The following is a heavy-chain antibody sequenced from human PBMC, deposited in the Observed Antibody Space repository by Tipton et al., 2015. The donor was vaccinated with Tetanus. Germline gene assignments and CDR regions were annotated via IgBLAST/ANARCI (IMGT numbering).Heavy chain of an antibody. Sequence: SLRLSCAASGFTVSSYPMHWVRQAPGKGLDWVAVIRDYGTNKYYADSVKGRFTISSDNSENTVYLQMNSLRVEDTAMYYCAKGGSGLDYWGQGTLATVSS. V-gene: IGHV3-30-3*01. CDR1: GFTVSSYP. D-gene: IGHD6-19*01. CDR2: IRDYGTNK. CDR3: AKGGSGLDY. J-gene: IGHJ4*02.